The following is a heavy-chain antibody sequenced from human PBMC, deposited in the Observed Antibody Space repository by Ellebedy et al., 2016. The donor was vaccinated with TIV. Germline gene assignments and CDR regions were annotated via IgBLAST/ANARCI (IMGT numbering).Heavy chain of an antibody. V-gene: IGHV3-23*01. CDR2: ISGSGGST. CDR1: GFTFSTYA. Sequence: GGSLRLXCVASGFTFSTYAMSWVRQAPGKGLEWVSAISGSGGSTYYADSVKGRFTISRDNSKNTLYLQMNSLRAEDTAIYYCANLYCSSTNCLGYWGQGTLVTVSS. CDR3: ANLYCSSTNCLGY. J-gene: IGHJ4*02. D-gene: IGHD2-2*01.